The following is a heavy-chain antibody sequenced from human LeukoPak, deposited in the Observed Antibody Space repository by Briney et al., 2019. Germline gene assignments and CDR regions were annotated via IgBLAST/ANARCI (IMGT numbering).Heavy chain of an antibody. CDR3: AARAQGSYYYYYYYMDV. D-gene: IGHD2-15*01. Sequence: ASVKVSYKASGGTFSSYAISWVRQAPGQGLEWMGGIIPIFGTANYAQKFQGRVTITADESTSTAYMELSSLRSEDTAVYYCAARAQGSYYYYYYYMDVWGKGTTVSISS. CDR2: IIPIFGTA. CDR1: GGTFSSYA. V-gene: IGHV1-69*13. J-gene: IGHJ6*03.